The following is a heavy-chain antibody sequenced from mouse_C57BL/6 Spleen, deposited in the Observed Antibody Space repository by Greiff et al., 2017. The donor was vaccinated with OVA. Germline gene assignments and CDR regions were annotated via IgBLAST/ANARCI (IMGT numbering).Heavy chain of an antibody. V-gene: IGHV14-4*01. CDR2: IDPENGDT. Sequence: VQLQQSGAELVRPGASVKLSCTASGFNIKDDYMHWVKQRPEQGLEWIGWIDPENGDTEYASKFQGKATITADTSSNTAYLQLSSLTSEDTAVYYCTTWILRSCAYWGQGTLVTVSA. D-gene: IGHD1-1*01. J-gene: IGHJ3*01. CDR3: TTWILRSCAY. CDR1: GFNIKDDY.